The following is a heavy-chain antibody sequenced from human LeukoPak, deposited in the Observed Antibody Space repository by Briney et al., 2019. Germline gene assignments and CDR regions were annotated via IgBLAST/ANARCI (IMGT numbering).Heavy chain of an antibody. CDR2: ISYDGSNK. D-gene: IGHD4-17*01. CDR1: GFTFSSYA. V-gene: IGHV3-30-3*01. CDR3: PRETTVTTFDY. J-gene: IGHJ4*02. Sequence: GGSLRLSCAASGFTFSSYAMHWVRQAPDKGQEWVAVISYDGSNKYYADSVKGRFTISRDNSKNTLYLQMNSLRAEDTAVYYCPRETTVTTFDYWGQGTLVTVSS.